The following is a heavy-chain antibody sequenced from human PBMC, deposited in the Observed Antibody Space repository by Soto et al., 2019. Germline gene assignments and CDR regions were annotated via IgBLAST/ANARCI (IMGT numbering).Heavy chain of an antibody. Sequence: PSETLSLTCAVYGGPFSGYYWSWIRQPPGKGLEWIGEINHSGSTNYNPSLKSRVTISVDTSKNQFSLKLSSVTAADTAVYYCARGLPGYDDSSGYNWGAAFDIWGQGTMVTVSS. CDR2: INHSGST. CDR3: ARGLPGYDDSSGYNWGAAFDI. V-gene: IGHV4-34*01. CDR1: GGPFSGYY. D-gene: IGHD3-22*01. J-gene: IGHJ3*02.